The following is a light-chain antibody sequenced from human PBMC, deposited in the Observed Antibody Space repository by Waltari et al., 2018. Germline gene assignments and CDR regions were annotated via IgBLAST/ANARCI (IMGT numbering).Light chain of an antibody. V-gene: IGKV2-28*01. CDR3: MQALQTPYT. CDR2: LGS. J-gene: IGKJ2*01. CDR1: QSLLHDGGDTP. Sequence: DIMMTQSPLSLPVTPGEPASISCRSSQSLLHDGGDTPLEWYLQKPGQSPHLLIYLGSHRASGVPDRLSGSGSGTDFTLKISRVEAEDAGLYYCMQALQTPYTFGQGTKLEI.